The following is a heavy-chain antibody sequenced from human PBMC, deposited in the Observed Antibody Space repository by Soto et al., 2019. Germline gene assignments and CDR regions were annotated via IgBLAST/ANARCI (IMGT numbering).Heavy chain of an antibody. CDR1: GYSFTSYW. D-gene: IGHD2-15*01. CDR2: IYPGDSDT. Sequence: HGESLKISCKGSGYSFTSYWIGWVRQMPGKGLEWMGIIYPGDSDTRYSPSFQGQATISADKSISTAYLQWSSLKASDTAMYYCARQEGYCSGGSCTHAFDIWGQGTMVTVSS. CDR3: ARQEGYCSGGSCTHAFDI. J-gene: IGHJ3*02. V-gene: IGHV5-51*01.